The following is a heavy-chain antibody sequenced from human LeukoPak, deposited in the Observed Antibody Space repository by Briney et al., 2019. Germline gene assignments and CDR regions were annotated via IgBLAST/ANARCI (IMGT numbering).Heavy chain of an antibody. Sequence: SETLSLTCTVSDYSISSIYCWGWIRQPPGTGLEWIGTICHSGSTYYNASLKSRVTISIDTSKNQFSLKLSSVTAADTAVYYCARGRGVPFDWLDYWGQGTLVTVSS. CDR3: ARGRGVPFDWLDY. J-gene: IGHJ4*02. CDR2: ICHSGST. V-gene: IGHV4-38-2*02. CDR1: DYSISSIYC. D-gene: IGHD3-9*01.